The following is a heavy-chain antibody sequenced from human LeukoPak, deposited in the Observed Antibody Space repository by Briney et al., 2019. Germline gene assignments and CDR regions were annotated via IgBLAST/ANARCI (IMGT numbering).Heavy chain of an antibody. J-gene: IGHJ4*02. CDR1: GFTFSSYS. V-gene: IGHV3-23*01. D-gene: IGHD5-12*01. CDR2: ISGSGGST. Sequence: GGSLRLSCAASGFTFSSYSMNWVRQAPGKGLEWVSAISGSGGSTYYADSVKGRFTISRDNSKNTLYLQMNSLRAEDTAVYYCAKDIQYGGYLPYFDYWGQGTLVTVSS. CDR3: AKDIQYGGYLPYFDY.